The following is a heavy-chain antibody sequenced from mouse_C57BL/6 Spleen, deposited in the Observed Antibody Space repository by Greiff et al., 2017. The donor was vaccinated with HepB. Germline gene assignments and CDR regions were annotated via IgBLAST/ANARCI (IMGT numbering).Heavy chain of an antibody. CDR3: TGGGYYGRYAMDY. D-gene: IGHD2-3*01. V-gene: IGHV5-9-1*02. Sequence: EVQVVESGEGLVKPGGSLKLSCAASGFTFSSYAMSWVRQTPEKRLEWVAYISSGGDYIYYADTVKGRFTISRDNARNTLYLQMSSLKSEDTAMYYCTGGGYYGRYAMDYWGQGTSVTVSS. CDR1: GFTFSSYA. J-gene: IGHJ4*01. CDR2: ISSGGDYI.